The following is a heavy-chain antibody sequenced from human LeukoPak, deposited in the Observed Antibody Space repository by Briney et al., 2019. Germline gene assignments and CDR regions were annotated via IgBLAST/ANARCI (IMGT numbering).Heavy chain of an antibody. Sequence: GASVKVSCKASGYTFTSYGISWVRQAPGQGLEWMGWISAYNGNTNYAQKLQGRVTMTTDTSTSTAYMELRSLRSDDTAVYYCARDLMIDLGTECSSRTCHPGDSWGQGTLVTVSS. CDR2: ISAYNGNT. J-gene: IGHJ4*02. CDR3: ARDLMIDLGTECSSRTCHPGDS. D-gene: IGHD2-2*01. V-gene: IGHV1-18*01. CDR1: GYTFTSYG.